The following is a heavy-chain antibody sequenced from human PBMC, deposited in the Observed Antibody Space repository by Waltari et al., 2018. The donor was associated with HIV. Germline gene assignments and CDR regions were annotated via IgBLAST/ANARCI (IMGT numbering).Heavy chain of an antibody. CDR2: VHQSGRA. CDR1: GYSIGHGSY. D-gene: IGHD3-10*01. CDR3: ARMDYGSGTPPLDIYVMDV. V-gene: IGHV4-38-2*01. J-gene: IGHJ6*02. Sequence: QLLLQESGPGLVKPSETLSLTCSVSGYSIGHGSYWGWIRQPPGEGLEWIATVHQSGRAYYRPSLKSRVSISMDMSRNQFSLKMNSVTAADTAVYYCARMDYGSGTPPLDIYVMDVWGQGTTVTVSS.